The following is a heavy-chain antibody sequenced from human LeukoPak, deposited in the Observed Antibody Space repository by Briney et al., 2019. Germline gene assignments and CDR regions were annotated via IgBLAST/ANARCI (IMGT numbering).Heavy chain of an antibody. D-gene: IGHD6-19*01. CDR2: ISSSGSTI. Sequence: GGSLRLSCATSGCTFSSYEMNWVRQAPGKGLEWVSYISSSGSTIYYADSVKGRFTISRDNAKNSLYLQMNSLRAEDTAVYYCARMSIAVAGGDYFDYWGQGTLVTVSS. CDR3: ARMSIAVAGGDYFDY. V-gene: IGHV3-48*03. CDR1: GCTFSSYE. J-gene: IGHJ4*02.